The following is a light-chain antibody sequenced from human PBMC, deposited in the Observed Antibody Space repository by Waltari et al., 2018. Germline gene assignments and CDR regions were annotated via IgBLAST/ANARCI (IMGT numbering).Light chain of an antibody. CDR2: AAS. V-gene: IGKV1-39*01. Sequence: IQMNQSPSSLSASVGDRVTITCRASQRVGNYVNWYQHRPGQAPKVLIYAASTLQGGVPSRFSGSGSGTVFTLTINSLQPEDLSIYYCQQTYSAPLSFGGGTKVEMK. CDR3: QQTYSAPLS. J-gene: IGKJ4*01. CDR1: QRVGNY.